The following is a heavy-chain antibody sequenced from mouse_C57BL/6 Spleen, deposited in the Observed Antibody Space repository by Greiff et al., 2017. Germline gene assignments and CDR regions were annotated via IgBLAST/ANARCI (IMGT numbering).Heavy chain of an antibody. CDR1: GYTFTSYW. D-gene: IGHD4-1*02. CDR2: IHPSDSDT. CDR3: AIEVNWGWYFDV. V-gene: IGHV1-74*01. J-gene: IGHJ1*03. Sequence: VQLQQPGAELVKPGASAKVSCKASGYTFTSYWMHWVKQRPGQGLEWIGRIHPSDSDTNYNQKFKGKATLTVDKSSSTAYMQLSSLTSEDSAVYYCAIEVNWGWYFDVWGTGTTVTVSS.